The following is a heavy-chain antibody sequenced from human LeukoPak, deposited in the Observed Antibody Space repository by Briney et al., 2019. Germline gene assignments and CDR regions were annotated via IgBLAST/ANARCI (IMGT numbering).Heavy chain of an antibody. J-gene: IGHJ2*01. CDR2: IKSKTDGGTA. D-gene: IGHD3-16*02. CDR1: GFTLANAW. V-gene: IGHV3-15*01. Sequence: GGSLRLSCAASGFTLANAWMSWVRQAPGKGLEWVGRIKSKTDGGTANYAAPVTGRFTISRDDSKNTLYLQMNSLKIEDTAVYYCTTEGYPPWYFDLWGRGTLVTLSS. CDR3: TTEGYPPWYFDL.